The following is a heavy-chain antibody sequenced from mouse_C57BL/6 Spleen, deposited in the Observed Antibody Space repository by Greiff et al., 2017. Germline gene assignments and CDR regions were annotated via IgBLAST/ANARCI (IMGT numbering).Heavy chain of an antibody. Sequence: VQLQQPGAELVKPGASVKMSCQASGYTFTSYWITWVKQRPGQGLEWIGDIYPGSGSTQSNETFKRKATLTVDTSSSTAYMQLSSLTSEDSAVYYCARLPTTVVDYAMTNWGQAT. CDR3: ARLPTTVVDYAMTN. V-gene: IGHV1-55*01. CDR2: IYPGSGST. CDR1: GYTFTSYW. J-gene: IGHJ4*01. D-gene: IGHD1-1*01.